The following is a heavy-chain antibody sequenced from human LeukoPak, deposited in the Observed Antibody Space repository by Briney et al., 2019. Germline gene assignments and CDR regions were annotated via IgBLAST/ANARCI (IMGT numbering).Heavy chain of an antibody. CDR3: ARSGAAAGIYFDY. J-gene: IGHJ4*02. CDR2: INPNSGGT. V-gene: IGHV1-2*02. D-gene: IGHD6-13*01. Sequence: GASVKVSCKTSGYTFSGYYMHWVRQAPGQGLEWMGWINPNSGGTNYARKFQGRVTMTRDTSISTAYMELSRLRSEDTAVYYCARSGAAAGIYFDYWGQGTLVTVSS. CDR1: GYTFSGYY.